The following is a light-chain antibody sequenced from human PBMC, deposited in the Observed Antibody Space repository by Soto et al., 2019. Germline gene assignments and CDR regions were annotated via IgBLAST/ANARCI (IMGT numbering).Light chain of an antibody. J-gene: IGLJ1*01. CDR2: DVS. V-gene: IGLV2-14*03. Sequence: QSALTQPASVSGFPGQSITISRTGTSSDIGGYDYVSWYQQHPGKAPKLIIYDVSGRPSGVSNRFSGSKSANTASLTISGLQAEDEADYHCSSYTSTSAPYVFGTGTKLTVL. CDR1: SSDIGGYDY. CDR3: SSYTSTSAPYV.